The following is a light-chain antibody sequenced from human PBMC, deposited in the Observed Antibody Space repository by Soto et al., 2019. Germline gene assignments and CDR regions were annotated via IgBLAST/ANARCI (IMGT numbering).Light chain of an antibody. CDR1: QSVLYRSNNKNY. CDR2: WAS. Sequence: DIVMTQSPDSLAVSLGERATINCKSSQSVLYRSNNKNYLAWYQQKPGQPPKLLIYWASTRESGVPDRFSGSGLGTVFTPTFSTLQPEVGAVYYGQHYFFLPYSFGQGT. J-gene: IGKJ2*01. V-gene: IGKV4-1*01. CDR3: QHYFFLPYS.